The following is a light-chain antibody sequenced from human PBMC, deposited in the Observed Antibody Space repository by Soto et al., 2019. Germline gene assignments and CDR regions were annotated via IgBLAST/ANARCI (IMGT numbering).Light chain of an antibody. Sequence: QSALTQPASVSGSPGQSITISCTGTSSDVGSYNYVSWYQQHPGKAPKLMIYDVSNRPSGVSNRFSGSKSGNTASLTISRLQAEDEADYYCSSYTTSSSYVFGTGTKLTVL. J-gene: IGLJ1*01. V-gene: IGLV2-14*01. CDR3: SSYTTSSSYV. CDR2: DVS. CDR1: SSDVGSYNY.